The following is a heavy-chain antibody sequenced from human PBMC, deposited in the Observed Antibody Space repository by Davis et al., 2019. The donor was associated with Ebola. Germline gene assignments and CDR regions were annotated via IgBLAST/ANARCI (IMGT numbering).Heavy chain of an antibody. Sequence: GSLRLSCTVSGGSVSSGSYYWSWIRQPPEKGLEWVGYIYYSGSTNYNPSLKSRVTISVDTSKNQFSLKLNSVTAADTAVYYCARSGYSGYDPRINFDYWGQGTLVTVSS. CDR2: IYYSGST. CDR3: ARSGYSGYDPRINFDY. CDR1: GGSVSSGSYY. J-gene: IGHJ4*02. V-gene: IGHV4-61*01. D-gene: IGHD5-12*01.